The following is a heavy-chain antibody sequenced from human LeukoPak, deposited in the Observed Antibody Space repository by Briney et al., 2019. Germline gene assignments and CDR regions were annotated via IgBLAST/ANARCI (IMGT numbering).Heavy chain of an antibody. CDR2: INTYNGNA. CDR3: ALARAGDNWSDP. D-gene: IGHD1-26*01. Sequence: GASVKVSCKASGYTFSSYGISWVRQAPGQGLEWMGWINTYNGNANYAQQFQGRVTMPTDTSTSTVYMELRGLRSDDTAVYYCALARAGDNWSDPWGQGTLVTVSS. CDR1: GYTFSSYG. V-gene: IGHV1-18*01. J-gene: IGHJ5*02.